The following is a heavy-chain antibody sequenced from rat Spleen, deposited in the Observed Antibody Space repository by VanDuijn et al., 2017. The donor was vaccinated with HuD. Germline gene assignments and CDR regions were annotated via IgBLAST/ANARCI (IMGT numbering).Heavy chain of an antibody. CDR2: ISAGGDNT. V-gene: IGHV5S23*01. CDR1: GFTFSDYY. Sequence: EVQLVESGGGFLQPGRSLKLSCAASGFTFSDYYMAWVRQAPTKGLEWVAYISAGGDNTYYRDSVKGRFTISRDNAKSTLYLQMNSLRSEDTATYYCTRDNERSYVMDAWGQGASVTVSS. CDR3: TRDNERSYVMDA. J-gene: IGHJ4*01.